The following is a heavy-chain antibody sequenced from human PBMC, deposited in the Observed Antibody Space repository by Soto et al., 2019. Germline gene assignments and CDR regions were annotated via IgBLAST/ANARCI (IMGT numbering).Heavy chain of an antibody. V-gene: IGHV1-18*04. D-gene: IGHD6-6*01. CDR1: GYTFTSYG. CDR2: ISAYNGNT. J-gene: IGHJ5*02. Sequence: ASVKVSCKASGYTFTSYGISWVRQAPGQGLEWMGWISAYNGNTNYAQKLQGRVTMTTDTSTSTAYMELRSLRSDDTAVYYCASHPSRSSWGDWFDPWGQGTLGTVSS. CDR3: ASHPSRSSWGDWFDP.